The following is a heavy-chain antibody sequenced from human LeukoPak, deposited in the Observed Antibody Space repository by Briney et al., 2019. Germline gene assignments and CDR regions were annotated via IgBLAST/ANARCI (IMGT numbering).Heavy chain of an antibody. D-gene: IGHD6-19*01. CDR1: GFAFSTSG. CDR2: ISYDGSEK. V-gene: IGHV3-30*02. CDR3: ATDVGWYFQY. Sequence: GGSLRLSCPTSGFAFSTSGMHWVRQAPDTGLEWVAFISYDGSEKYYADSVRGRFTISRDNSKSTLFLQMNSLRDEDKAVFYCATDVGWYFQYWGQGTLVTVSS. J-gene: IGHJ4*02.